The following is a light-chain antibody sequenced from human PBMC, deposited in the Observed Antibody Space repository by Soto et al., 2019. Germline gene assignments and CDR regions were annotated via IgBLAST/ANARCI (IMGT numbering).Light chain of an antibody. CDR3: SSFTRSNTVI. V-gene: IGLV2-14*01. CDR2: DVS. CDR1: SSDVGGYNY. Sequence: QSALTQPASVSGSPGQSITISCTGTSSDVGGYNYVSWYQQHPGKAPKLMIYDVSNRPSGGSNRVSGSKSGNTASLTISGLQAEDDAHYYCSSFTRSNTVIFGGGTKLTVL. J-gene: IGLJ2*01.